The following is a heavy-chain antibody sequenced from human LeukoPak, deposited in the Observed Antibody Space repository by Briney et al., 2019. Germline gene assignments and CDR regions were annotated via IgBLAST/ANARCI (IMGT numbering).Heavy chain of an antibody. Sequence: HPGGSLRLSCAASGFTFSNYWMHWVRQAPGKGLVWVSRISSDGSSTIYADSVKGRFTISRDNAKNTLYLQMNSLRAEDTAVYYCATDRGYVNDYWGQGTLVTVSS. CDR3: ATDRGYVNDY. CDR2: ISSDGSST. CDR1: GFTFSNYW. V-gene: IGHV3-74*01. D-gene: IGHD5-12*01. J-gene: IGHJ4*02.